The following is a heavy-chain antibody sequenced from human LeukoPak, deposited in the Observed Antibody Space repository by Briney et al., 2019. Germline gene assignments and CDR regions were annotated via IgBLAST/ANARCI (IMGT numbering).Heavy chain of an antibody. CDR3: ARDLLMITFGGATDY. D-gene: IGHD3-16*01. V-gene: IGHV3-30-3*01. Sequence: GGSLRLSCAASGFTFSSYAMHWVRQAPGKGLEWVAVISYDGSNKYYADSVKGRFTISRDNSKSTLYLQMNSLRAEDTAVYYCARDLLMITFGGATDYWGQGTLVTVSS. J-gene: IGHJ4*02. CDR1: GFTFSSYA. CDR2: ISYDGSNK.